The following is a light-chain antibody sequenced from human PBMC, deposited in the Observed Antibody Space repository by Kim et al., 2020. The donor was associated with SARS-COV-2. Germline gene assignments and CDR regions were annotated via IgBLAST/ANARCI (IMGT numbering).Light chain of an antibody. CDR2: AVN. V-gene: IGLV2-18*02. CDR3: SSYTIGATLV. Sequence: GRAVTISCTGTCSDLGSFYRVSWSHQPPVTAPKLIIYAVNNRPSGVPSRFSGSKSGNTASLTISGLQAEDEGDYYCSSYTIGATLVFGGGTQLTVL. CDR1: CSDLGSFYR. J-gene: IGLJ2*01.